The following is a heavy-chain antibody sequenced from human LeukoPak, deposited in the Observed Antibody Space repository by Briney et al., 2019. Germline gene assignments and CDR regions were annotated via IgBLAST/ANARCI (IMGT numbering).Heavy chain of an antibody. D-gene: IGHD3-3*01. Sequence: SETLSLTCAAYGGSFSGYYWSWIRQTPEKGLEWIGEINHSGSTNYNPSLKSRVTISVDTSKNPFSLNLSSVTAADTAVFYCARTKGDFWSGYFSYYYMDVWGKGTTVTVSS. J-gene: IGHJ6*03. CDR1: GGSFSGYY. CDR3: ARTKGDFWSGYFSYYYMDV. V-gene: IGHV4-34*01. CDR2: INHSGST.